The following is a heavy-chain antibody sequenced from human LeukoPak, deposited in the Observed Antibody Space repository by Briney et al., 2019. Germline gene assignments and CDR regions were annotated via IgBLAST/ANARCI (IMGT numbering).Heavy chain of an antibody. V-gene: IGHV4-59*08. Sequence: SETLSLTCTVSGVSISSYYWSWIRQPPGKGLEWIGYIYYSGSTNYNPSLKSRVTISVDTSKNQFSLKLSSVTAADTAVYYCARQANRWELLGQGYYFDYWGQGTLVTVSS. CDR1: GVSISSYY. CDR3: ARQANRWELLGQGYYFDY. CDR2: IYYSGST. J-gene: IGHJ4*02. D-gene: IGHD1-26*01.